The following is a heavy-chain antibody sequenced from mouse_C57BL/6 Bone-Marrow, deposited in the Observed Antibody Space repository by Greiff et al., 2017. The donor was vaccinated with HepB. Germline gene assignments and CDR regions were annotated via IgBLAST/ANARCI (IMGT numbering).Heavy chain of an antibody. V-gene: IGHV1-15*01. CDR2: IDPETGGT. D-gene: IGHD4-1*01. Sequence: VKLMESGAELVRPGASVTLSCKASGYTFTDYEMHWVKQTPVHGLEWIGAIDPETGGTAYNQKFKGKAILTADKSSSTAYMELRSLTSEDSAVYYCTRVWDPAWFAYWGQGTLVTVSA. J-gene: IGHJ3*01. CDR1: GYTFTDYE. CDR3: TRVWDPAWFAY.